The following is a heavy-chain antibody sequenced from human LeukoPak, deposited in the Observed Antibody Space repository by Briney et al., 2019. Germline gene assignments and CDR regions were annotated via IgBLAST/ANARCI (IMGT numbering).Heavy chain of an antibody. J-gene: IGHJ4*02. V-gene: IGHV3-30-3*01. CDR3: ATRQVDY. CDR1: GFTFRIYP. CDR2: ISSDESNK. Sequence: GRSLRLSCAASGFTFRIYPMPWVPQAPGKGLEWVALISSDESNKYYADSVKGPFHISRDNFKNTLYLQMNSLRAEDTAVYYCATRQVDYWGQGTLVAVSS.